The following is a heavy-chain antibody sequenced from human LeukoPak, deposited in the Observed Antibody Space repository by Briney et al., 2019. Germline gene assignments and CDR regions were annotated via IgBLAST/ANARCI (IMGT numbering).Heavy chain of an antibody. CDR1: GGSISSDY. Sequence: SETLSLTCTVSGGSISSDYWSWLRQPAGKGLEWLGRIYTRGRTNYNPSLKSRVTMSVDTSKNQFSLKLSSVPAADTAVYYCARVYCGGDCYSYNWFDPWGQGTLVTVSS. V-gene: IGHV4-4*07. J-gene: IGHJ5*02. CDR2: IYTRGRT. CDR3: ARVYCGGDCYSYNWFDP. D-gene: IGHD2-21*01.